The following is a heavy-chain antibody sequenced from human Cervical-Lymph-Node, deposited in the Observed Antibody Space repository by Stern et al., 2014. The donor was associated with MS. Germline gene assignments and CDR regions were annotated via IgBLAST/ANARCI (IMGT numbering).Heavy chain of an antibody. CDR3: LRWDTAVVTFDY. V-gene: IGHV3-74*02. J-gene: IGHJ4*02. CDR2: INSDGYSI. CDR1: GFTFSSYW. Sequence: EVQLVESGGGLVQPGGSLRISCAASGFTFSSYWMHWVRQAPGKGLVWVSRINSDGYSISYADSVKGRFTISRDNAKNTLYLQMNSLRVEDTAVYYCLRWDTAVVTFDYWGQGTLVTVSS. D-gene: IGHD5-18*01.